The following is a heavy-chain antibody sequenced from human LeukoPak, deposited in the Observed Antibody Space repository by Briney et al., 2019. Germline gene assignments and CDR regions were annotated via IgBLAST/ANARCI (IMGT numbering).Heavy chain of an antibody. Sequence: SETLSLTCAVSGYSISSGYYWGWIRQPPGKGLEWIGSMYHSGSTYYNPSLKSRVTISVDTSKNQFSLKLSSVTAADTAVYYCASSIMITFGGVIAGPFFDYWGQGTLVTVSS. CDR3: ASSIMITFGGVIAGPFFDY. V-gene: IGHV4-38-2*01. J-gene: IGHJ4*02. CDR1: GYSISSGYY. D-gene: IGHD3-16*02. CDR2: MYHSGST.